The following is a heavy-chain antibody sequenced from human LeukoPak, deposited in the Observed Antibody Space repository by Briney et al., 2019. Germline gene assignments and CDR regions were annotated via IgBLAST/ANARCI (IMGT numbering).Heavy chain of an antibody. D-gene: IGHD3-22*01. CDR3: ASRTVLGYYYDSSGYPLDV. V-gene: IGHV4-59*08. CDR2: IYYSGST. Sequence: SETLSLTCTVSGGSISSYYWSWIRQPPGKGLEWIGYIYYSGSTNYNPSLKSRVTISVDTSKNQFSLKLSSVTAADTAVYYCASRTVLGYYYDSSGYPLDVWGQGTTVTVSS. CDR1: GGSISSYY. J-gene: IGHJ6*02.